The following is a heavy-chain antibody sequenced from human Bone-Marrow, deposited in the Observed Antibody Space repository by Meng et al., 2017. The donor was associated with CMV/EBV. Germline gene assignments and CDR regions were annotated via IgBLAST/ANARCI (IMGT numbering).Heavy chain of an antibody. D-gene: IGHD2-2*01. CDR3: ARGGDCSSTSCLQPENWFDP. CDR2: IYPGDSDT. V-gene: IGHV5-51*01. Sequence: FTSYWIGWVRQMPGKGLEWMGIIYPGDSDTRYSPSFQGQVTISADKSISTAYLQWSSLKASDTAMYYCARGGDCSSTSCLQPENWFDPWGQGTLVTVSS. J-gene: IGHJ5*02. CDR1: FTSYW.